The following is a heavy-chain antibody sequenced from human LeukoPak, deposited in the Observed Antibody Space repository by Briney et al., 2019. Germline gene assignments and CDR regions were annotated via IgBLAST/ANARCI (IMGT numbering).Heavy chain of an antibody. Sequence: QSGGSLRLSCAASGLTFSSYDMHWVRQTAGKGLEWVSSIGATGDTYYTDSVKGRFTISRENAKKSLYLQVSSLRVEDTAVYFCVRGPYCNEEKNFFHRWAPGKVAPVS. CDR2: IGATGDT. V-gene: IGHV3-13*01. CDR3: VRGPYCNEEKNFFHR. CDR1: GLTFSSYD. J-gene: IGHJ4*01. D-gene: IGHD3-10*01.